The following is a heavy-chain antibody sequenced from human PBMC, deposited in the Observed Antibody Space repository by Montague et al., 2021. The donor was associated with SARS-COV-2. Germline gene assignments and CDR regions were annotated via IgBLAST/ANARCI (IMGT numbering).Heavy chain of an antibody. CDR3: AHSRITMVRGVINYYGMDV. CDR1: GFSLSTSGVG. CDR2: IYWDDDK. V-gene: IGHV2-5*02. D-gene: IGHD3-10*01. J-gene: IGHJ6*02. Sequence: PALVKPTQTLTLTCTFSGFSLSTSGVGVGWIRQPPGKALEWLALIYWDDDKRYSPSLKSRLTITKDTSKNQVVLIMTNMDPVDTATYYCAHSRITMVRGVINYYGMDVWGQGTTVTVAS.